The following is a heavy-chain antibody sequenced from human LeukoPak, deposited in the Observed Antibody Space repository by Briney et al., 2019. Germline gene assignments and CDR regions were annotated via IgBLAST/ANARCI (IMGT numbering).Heavy chain of an antibody. J-gene: IGHJ5*02. CDR2: LYYSGNT. Sequence: SETLSLTCTVSDDFISTSNSYWGWIRQPPGKGLEWIGSLYYSGNTYYNPSLKSRVTISVDTSKNQLSLRLSSVTAADTAVYYCARHRYYYDSSGYYYQPWGQGTLVTVSS. CDR1: DDFISTSNSY. D-gene: IGHD3-22*01. V-gene: IGHV4-39*01. CDR3: ARHRYYYDSSGYYYQP.